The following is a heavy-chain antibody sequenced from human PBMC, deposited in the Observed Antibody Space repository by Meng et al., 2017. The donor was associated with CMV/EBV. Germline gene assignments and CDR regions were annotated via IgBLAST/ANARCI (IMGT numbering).Heavy chain of an antibody. CDR2: IIPIFGTA. V-gene: IGHV1-69*05. J-gene: IGHJ5*02. CDR1: GGTFSSYA. Sequence: LVKVSCKASGGTFSSYAISWVRQAPGQGLEWMGGIIPIFGTANYAQKFQGRVTITTDESTSTAYMELSSLRSEDTAVYYCARALNYYDSRRLGYWFDPWGQGTLVTVSS. CDR3: ARALNYYDSRRLGYWFDP. D-gene: IGHD3-22*01.